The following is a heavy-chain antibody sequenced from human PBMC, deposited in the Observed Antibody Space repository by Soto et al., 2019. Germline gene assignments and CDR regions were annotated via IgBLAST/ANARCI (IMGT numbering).Heavy chain of an antibody. CDR1: GGTFSSYT. D-gene: IGHD2-2*02. CDR3: ARSIYCSSTSCYTGNWFDP. CDR2: IIPILGIA. V-gene: IGHV1-69*02. Sequence: QVQLVQSGAEVKKPGSSVKVSCKASGGTFSSYTISWVRQAPGQGLEWMGRIIPILGIANYAQKFQGRVTITADKPTSTAYMELSSLRSEDTAVYYCARSIYCSSTSCYTGNWFDPWGQGTLVTVSS. J-gene: IGHJ5*02.